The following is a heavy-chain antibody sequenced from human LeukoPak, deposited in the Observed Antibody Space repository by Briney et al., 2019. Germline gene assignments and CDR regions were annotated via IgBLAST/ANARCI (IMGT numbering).Heavy chain of an antibody. CDR3: AKFGHYYGSARHDAFDI. Sequence: PGGSLRLSCAASGFTFDDYAMHWVRQAPRKGLEWVSGISWNSGSIGYADSVKGRFTISRDNAKNSLYLQMNSLRAEDMALYYCAKFGHYYGSARHDAFDIWGQGTMVTVSS. CDR2: ISWNSGSI. J-gene: IGHJ3*02. CDR1: GFTFDDYA. V-gene: IGHV3-9*03. D-gene: IGHD3-10*01.